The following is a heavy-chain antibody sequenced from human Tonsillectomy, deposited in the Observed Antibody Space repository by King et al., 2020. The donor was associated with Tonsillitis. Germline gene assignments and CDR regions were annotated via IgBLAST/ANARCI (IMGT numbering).Heavy chain of an antibody. CDR1: GYTFTGYY. D-gene: IGHD4-17*01. V-gene: IGHV1-2*02. CDR2: INPNSGGT. CDR3: ARRLNPYGDYGYYYYGIDA. Sequence: QLVQSGAEVKKPGASVKVSCKASGYTFTGYYMHWVRQAPGQGLEWMGWINPNSGGTDCAQKFQGRVTMSRDTSISTAYMELSRLRSDDTAVYYCARRLNPYGDYGYYYYGIDAWGQGTPVTVPS. J-gene: IGHJ6*02.